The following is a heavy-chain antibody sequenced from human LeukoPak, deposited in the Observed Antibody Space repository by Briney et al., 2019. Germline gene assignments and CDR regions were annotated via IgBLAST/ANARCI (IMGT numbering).Heavy chain of an antibody. CDR1: GGSISSYY. D-gene: IGHD5-18*01. J-gene: IGHJ4*02. Sequence: SSETLSLTCTVSGGSISSYYWSWIRQPPGKGLEWIGYIYYSGSTNYNPSLKSRVTISVDTSKNKFSLKLSSVTAADTAVYYCARQGRRGYSYGLDYWGQGTLVTVSS. CDR2: IYYSGST. CDR3: ARQGRRGYSYGLDY. V-gene: IGHV4-59*08.